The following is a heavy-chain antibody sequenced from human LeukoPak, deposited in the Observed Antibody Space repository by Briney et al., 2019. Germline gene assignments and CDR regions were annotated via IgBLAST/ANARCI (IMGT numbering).Heavy chain of an antibody. CDR3: ARVATVTIWYYYYMDV. CDR1: GFTFSSYS. J-gene: IGHJ6*03. CDR2: ISTSSSYI. V-gene: IGHV3-21*01. Sequence: PGGSLRLSCTASGFTFSSYSMSWVRQAPGKGLEWVSSISTSSSYIYYADSVKGRFTISRDNAKNSLYLQMNSLRAEDTAVYYCARVATVTIWYYYYMDVWGKGTTVTVSS. D-gene: IGHD4-17*01.